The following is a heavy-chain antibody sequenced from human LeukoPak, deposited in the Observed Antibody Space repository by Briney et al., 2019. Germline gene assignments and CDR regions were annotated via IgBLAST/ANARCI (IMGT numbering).Heavy chain of an antibody. CDR3: ARDWRDSSGKFPNDAFDI. CDR1: GFTVSSNY. V-gene: IGHV3-11*04. J-gene: IGHJ3*02. D-gene: IGHD3-22*01. CDR2: ISSSGSI. Sequence: GGSLRLSCAASGFTVSSNYMSWVRQAPGKGLEWVSYISSSGSIYYADSVKGRFTISRDNAKSSLYLQMNSLRAEDTAVYYCARDWRDSSGKFPNDAFDIWGQGTMVTVSS.